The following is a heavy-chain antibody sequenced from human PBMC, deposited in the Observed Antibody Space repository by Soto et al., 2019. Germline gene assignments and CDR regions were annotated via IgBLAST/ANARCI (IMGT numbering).Heavy chain of an antibody. CDR2: IYYSGTT. V-gene: IGHV4-39*01. Sequence: PSETLSLTCTVSGGSVSSSSFLWGWIRQPPGKELEWIGSIYYSGTTYYNPSLKSRVTISVDTSKSQFSLKVSSVTAADTAVYYCGRHPATSETYFYGMDVWGQGTTVTVSS. J-gene: IGHJ6*02. CDR1: GGSVSSSSFL. CDR3: GRHPATSETYFYGMDV.